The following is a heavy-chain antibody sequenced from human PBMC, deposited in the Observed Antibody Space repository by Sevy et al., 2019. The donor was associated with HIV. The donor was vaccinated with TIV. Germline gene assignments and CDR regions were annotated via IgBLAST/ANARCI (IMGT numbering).Heavy chain of an antibody. V-gene: IGHV3-30*04. CDR3: AREGGYTSAWSPGNH. D-gene: IGHD6-19*01. Sequence: GGSLRLSRAASGFTFNTHAMHWVRHAPGKGLEWVALISYDGIIKYYADSVKGRLTISRDNSKNTLSLQMNSLRVEDTAVYYCAREGGYTSAWSPGNHWGQGTLVTVSS. CDR2: ISYDGIIK. CDR1: GFTFNTHA. J-gene: IGHJ4*02.